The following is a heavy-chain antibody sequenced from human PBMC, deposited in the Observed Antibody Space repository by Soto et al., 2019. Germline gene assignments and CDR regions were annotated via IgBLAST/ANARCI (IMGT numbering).Heavy chain of an antibody. CDR3: ASENPEDCYDRSGGAFDI. CDR2: ISAYNGNT. CDR1: GYTFTSYG. J-gene: IGHJ3*02. D-gene: IGHD3-22*01. Sequence: ASVKVSCKVSGYTFTSYGISWVRQAPGQGLEWMGWISAYNGNTNYAQNLQGRVTMTTDTSRSTAYMELRGLRSDDSAVYYCASENPEDCYDRSGGAFDIWGQGTMVTVSS. V-gene: IGHV1-18*04.